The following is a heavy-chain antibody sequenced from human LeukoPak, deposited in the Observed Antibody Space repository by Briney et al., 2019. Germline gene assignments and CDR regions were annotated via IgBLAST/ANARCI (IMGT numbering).Heavy chain of an antibody. D-gene: IGHD3-16*02. CDR2: INHSGST. Sequence: PSETLSLTCAVYGGSFSGYYWSWIRQPPGKGLEWIGEINHSGSTNYNPSLKSRVTISVDTSKNQFSLKLSSVTAADTAVYYCARQTLLDDYVWGSYRYILDYWGQGTLVTVSS. J-gene: IGHJ4*02. V-gene: IGHV4-34*01. CDR3: ARQTLLDDYVWGSYRYILDY. CDR1: GGSFSGYY.